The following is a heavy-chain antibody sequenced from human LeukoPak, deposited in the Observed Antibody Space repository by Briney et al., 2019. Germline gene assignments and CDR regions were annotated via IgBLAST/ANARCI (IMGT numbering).Heavy chain of an antibody. V-gene: IGHV1-18*01. CDR2: ISAYIGNT. Sequence: VKVSCKASGYTFTIAGISWVRPAPRQGLEWMGWISAYIGNTNYTQKLQGRVTMTTDTYKSTDYLELRSLRSGDTGVYLCESASCSARCDGLEFWRQGTTIIVSS. CDR1: GYTFTIAG. J-gene: IGHJ6*02. D-gene: IGHD2-15*01. CDR3: ESASCSARCDGLEF.